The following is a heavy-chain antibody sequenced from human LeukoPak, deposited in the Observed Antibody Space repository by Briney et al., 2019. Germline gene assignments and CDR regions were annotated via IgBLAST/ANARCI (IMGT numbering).Heavy chain of an antibody. CDR1: GGSISSYY. D-gene: IGHD6-13*01. V-gene: IGHV4-59*08. Sequence: SETLSLTCTVSGGSISSYYGSWIRQPPGKGLEWMGYIYYSGSTNYNPSLKSRVTISVDTSKNQFSLKLSSVTAADTAVYYCARQEGIAAADDGFDIWGQVTMVTVSS. CDR2: IYYSGST. J-gene: IGHJ3*02. CDR3: ARQEGIAAADDGFDI.